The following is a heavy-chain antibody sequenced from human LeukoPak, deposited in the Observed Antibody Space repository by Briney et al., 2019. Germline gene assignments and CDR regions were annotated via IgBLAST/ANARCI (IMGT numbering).Heavy chain of an antibody. CDR2: IIPIFGTA. CDR3: ARGGHYYYDSSGYYSP. D-gene: IGHD3-22*01. Sequence: SVKVSCKASGGTFSSYAISWVRQAPGQGLEWMGGIIPIFGTANYAQKFQGRVTITADESTSTAYMELSSLRSEDTAVYYCARGGHYYYDSSGYYSPWGQGTLVTVSS. CDR1: GGTFSSYA. V-gene: IGHV1-69*13. J-gene: IGHJ5*02.